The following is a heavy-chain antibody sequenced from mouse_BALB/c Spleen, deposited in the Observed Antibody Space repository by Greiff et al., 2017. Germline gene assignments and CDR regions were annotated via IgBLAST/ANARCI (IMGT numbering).Heavy chain of an antibody. CDR2: IDPANGNT. J-gene: IGHJ4*01. CDR3: AATVVGDYYAMDY. Sequence: VQLQQSGAELVKPGASVKLSCTASGFNIKDTYMHWVKQRPEQGLEWIGRIDPANGNTKYDPKFQGKATITADTSSNTAYLQLSSLTSEDTAVYYCAATVVGDYYAMDYWGQGTSGTVSS. D-gene: IGHD1-1*01. V-gene: IGHV14-3*02. CDR1: GFNIKDTY.